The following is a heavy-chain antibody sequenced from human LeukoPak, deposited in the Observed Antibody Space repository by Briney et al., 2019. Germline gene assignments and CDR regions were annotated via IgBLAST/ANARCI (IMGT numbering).Heavy chain of an antibody. J-gene: IGHJ5*01. CDR1: GFTVSNNY. CDR2: IYSGGTT. Sequence: GGSLRLSCAASGFTVSNNYMSWVRQAPGKGLEWVSVIYSGGTTNYADSVKGRFTISRDNTKNSLYLQLNSLRAEDTAVYYCARVRQWLVLDSWGQGTLVTVSS. V-gene: IGHV3-53*01. CDR3: ARVRQWLVLDS. D-gene: IGHD6-19*01.